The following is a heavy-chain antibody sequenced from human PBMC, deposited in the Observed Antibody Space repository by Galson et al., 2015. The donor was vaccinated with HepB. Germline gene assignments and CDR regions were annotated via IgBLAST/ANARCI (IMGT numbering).Heavy chain of an antibody. CDR1: GFNFDDYA. J-gene: IGHJ4*02. V-gene: IGHV3-9*01. CDR3: AKTTGFLSGWYDY. Sequence: SLRLSCAVSGFNFDDYAMHWVRQAPGKGLEWVSGISWNNGTMDYADSVKGRFTISRDNAKNSLFLQMNSLRPEDTALYYCAKTTGFLSGWYDYWGQGALVTVSS. D-gene: IGHD6-19*01. CDR2: ISWNNGTM.